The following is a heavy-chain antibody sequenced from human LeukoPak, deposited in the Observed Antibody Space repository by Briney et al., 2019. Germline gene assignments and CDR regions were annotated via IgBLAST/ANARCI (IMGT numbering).Heavy chain of an antibody. CDR3: ARALYGSSGHYDY. D-gene: IGHD3-22*01. Sequence: GGSLRLSCAASGFNFSDHYMSWVRQAPGRGLEWDTYISGSGATLHHADSVKGRFTISRDNAKNSLSLQMNSLRAEDAALYYCARALYGSSGHYDYWGQGILVTVSS. CDR1: GFNFSDHY. J-gene: IGHJ4*02. CDR2: ISGSGATL. V-gene: IGHV3-11*01.